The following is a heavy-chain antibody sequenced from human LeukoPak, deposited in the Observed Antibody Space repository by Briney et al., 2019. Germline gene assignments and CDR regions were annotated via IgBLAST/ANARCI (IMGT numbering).Heavy chain of an antibody. V-gene: IGHV3-11*04. CDR2: VSSSGTRI. CDR3: ARDPEYYYDSSGQTGGH. D-gene: IGHD3-22*01. Sequence: GGSPRLSCAASGFSFSDYYMSWIRQAPGKGLEWVSYVSSSGTRIYYADSVKGRFTISRDNVKNSLYLQMNSLRAEDTAVYYCARDPEYYYDSSGQTGGHWGQGTLVTVSS. J-gene: IGHJ4*02. CDR1: GFSFSDYY.